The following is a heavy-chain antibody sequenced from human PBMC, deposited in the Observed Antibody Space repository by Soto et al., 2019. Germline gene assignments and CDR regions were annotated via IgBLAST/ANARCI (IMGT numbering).Heavy chain of an antibody. D-gene: IGHD6-13*01. CDR1: GFTFSSYA. CDR3: ARDRGSSSWYNWFDP. J-gene: IGHJ5*02. V-gene: IGHV3-64*01. CDR2: ISSNRGST. Sequence: GGSLRLSCAASGFTFSSYAMHWVRQAPGKGLEYVSAISSNRGSTYYANSVKGRFTISRDNSKNTLYLKMGSLRAEDMAVYYCARDRGSSSWYNWFDPWGQGTLVTVSS.